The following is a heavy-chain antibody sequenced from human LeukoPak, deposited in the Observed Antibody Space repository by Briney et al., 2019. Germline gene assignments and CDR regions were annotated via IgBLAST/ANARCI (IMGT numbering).Heavy chain of an antibody. CDR1: GFTFSSYW. V-gene: IGHV3-7*01. J-gene: IGHJ4*02. D-gene: IGHD6-13*01. CDR3: ARDRGGSRSDC. CDR2: IKQDGSEK. Sequence: GGSLRLSCAASGFTFSSYWMSWVRQAPGKGLEWVANIKQDGSEKYYVDSVKGRFTISRDNAKNTLYLQMNSLRAEDTAVYYCARDRGGSRSDCWGQGTLVTVSS.